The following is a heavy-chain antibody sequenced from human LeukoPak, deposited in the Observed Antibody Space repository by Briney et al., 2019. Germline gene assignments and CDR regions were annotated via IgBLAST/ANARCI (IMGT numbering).Heavy chain of an antibody. CDR1: GFTFSSYG. V-gene: IGHV3-30*18. CDR3: AKGPAADRYFDY. CDR2: ISYDGSTI. D-gene: IGHD6-25*01. J-gene: IGHJ4*02. Sequence: GGSLRLACAASGFTFSSYGIHWVRQAPGKGLEWVSVISYDGSTIYYANFVRGRFSISRDNSKNTLYLQMSSLRAEDTAVYYCAKGPAADRYFDYWGQGAVVTVSS.